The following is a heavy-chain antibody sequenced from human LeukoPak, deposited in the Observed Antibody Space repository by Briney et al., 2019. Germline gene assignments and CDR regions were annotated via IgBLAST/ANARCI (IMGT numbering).Heavy chain of an antibody. CDR1: GGSFSGYY. CDR3: AIYYDILTGTSAFDI. D-gene: IGHD3-9*01. V-gene: IGHV4-34*01. J-gene: IGHJ3*02. CDR2: INHSGST. Sequence: SETLSLTCAVYGGSFSGYYWSWIRQPPGKGLEWIGEINHSGSTNYNPSLKSRVTISVDTSKNQFSLKPSSVTAADTAVYYCAIYYDILTGTSAFDIWGQGTMVTVSS.